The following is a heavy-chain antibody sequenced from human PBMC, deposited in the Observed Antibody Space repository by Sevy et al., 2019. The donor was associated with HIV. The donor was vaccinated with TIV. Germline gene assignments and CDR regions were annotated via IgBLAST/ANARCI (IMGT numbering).Heavy chain of an antibody. V-gene: IGHV1-46*01. CDR1: GYTFTSYY. D-gene: IGHD2-15*01. CDR3: ASVGYCSGGSCYSAYYYYGMDV. J-gene: IGHJ6*02. Sequence: ASVKVSCKASGYTFTSYYMHWVRQAPGQGLEWMGIINPSGGSTSYAQKFQGRVTMTRDTSTSTVYMELSSLRSEDTAVNYCASVGYCSGGSCYSAYYYYGMDVWGQGTTVTVSS. CDR2: INPSGGST.